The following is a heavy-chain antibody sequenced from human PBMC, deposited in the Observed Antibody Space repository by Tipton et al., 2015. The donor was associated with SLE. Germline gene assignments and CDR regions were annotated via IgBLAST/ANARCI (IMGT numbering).Heavy chain of an antibody. CDR3: ARGRLGDSQHHFDY. CDR1: GYSISSGYY. Sequence: TLSLTCAVSGYSISSGYYWSWIRQHPGKGLEWIGYIYYSGSAYYNPSLKSRVTISVDTSKNQFSLKLSSVTAADTAVYYCARGRLGDSQHHFDYWGQGTLVNVSS. V-gene: IGHV4-31*11. CDR2: IYYSGSA. J-gene: IGHJ4*02. D-gene: IGHD1-26*01.